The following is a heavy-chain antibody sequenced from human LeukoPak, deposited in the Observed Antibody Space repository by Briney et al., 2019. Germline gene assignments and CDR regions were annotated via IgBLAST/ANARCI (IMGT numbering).Heavy chain of an antibody. V-gene: IGHV4-59*08. CDR3: TRLLDNDSSGDPDTFDM. CDR2: IYYSGRT. D-gene: IGHD3-22*01. CDR1: GGSITSHY. J-gene: IGHJ3*02. Sequence: SETLSLTCTVSGGSITSHYWSWIRQAPGKGLEWIGFIYYSGRTKYNPSLQSRATISLGTSEKKFSLKVTSVTAADTTVYYCTRLLDNDSSGDPDTFDMWGQGTVVTVSS.